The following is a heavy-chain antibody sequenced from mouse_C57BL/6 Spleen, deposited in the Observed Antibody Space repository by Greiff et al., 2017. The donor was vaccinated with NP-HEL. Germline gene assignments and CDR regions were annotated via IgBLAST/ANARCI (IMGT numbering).Heavy chain of an antibody. CDR1: GYTFTDYN. Sequence: VQLQQSGPELVKPGASVKMSCKASGYTFTDYNMHWVTQSHGKSLEWIGYINSNNGGTSYNQKFKGKATLTVNKSSSTAYMEICSLTSTDSAVYYWARCVYYDYDWFDYWGQGTLVTVAA. D-gene: IGHD2-4*01. CDR2: INSNNGGT. V-gene: IGHV1-22*01. CDR3: ARCVYYDYDWFDY. J-gene: IGHJ3*01.